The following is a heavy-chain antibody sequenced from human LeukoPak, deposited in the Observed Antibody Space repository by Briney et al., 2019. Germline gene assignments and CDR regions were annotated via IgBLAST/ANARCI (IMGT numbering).Heavy chain of an antibody. J-gene: IGHJ6*03. CDR2: IIPIFGTA. CDR3: ARARLGYCSSTSCYWDYYYYYMDV. V-gene: IGHV1-69*05. CDR1: GYTFTGYY. D-gene: IGHD2-2*01. Sequence: GASVKVSCKASGYTFTGYYMHWVRQAPGQGLEWMGGIIPIFGTANYAQKFQGRVTITTDESTSTAYMELSSLRSEDTAVYYCARARLGYCSSTSCYWDYYYYYMDVWGKGTTVTVSS.